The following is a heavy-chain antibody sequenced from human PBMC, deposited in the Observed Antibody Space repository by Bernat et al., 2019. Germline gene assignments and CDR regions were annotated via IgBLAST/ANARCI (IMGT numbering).Heavy chain of an antibody. V-gene: IGHV3-23*01. CDR3: ARDRGGMGDY. CDR1: GFTFSNYA. Sequence: EVQLLESGGGLVQPGGSLRLSCAASGFTFSNYAMSWVRQAPGKGLEWVSTISGSGDSTYYADSVKGRFTISRDNANNTVYLQMNSLRAEDTAIYYCARDRGGMGDYWGQGTLVTVSS. J-gene: IGHJ4*02. CDR2: ISGSGDST. D-gene: IGHD3-10*01.